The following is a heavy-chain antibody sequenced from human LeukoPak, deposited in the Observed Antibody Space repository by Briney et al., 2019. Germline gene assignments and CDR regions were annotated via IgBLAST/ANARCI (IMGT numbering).Heavy chain of an antibody. V-gene: IGHV3-30*02. CDR2: IRYDGSNT. D-gene: IGHD3-9*01. Sequence: PGGSLRLSCAASGFTFNNYGMHWVRQAPGKGLEWLAFIRYDGSNTYYADSVKGRFTVSRDDSKNTLYLQMNSLRAEDTAVYYCARDALFEGFDYWGQGTLVTVSS. J-gene: IGHJ4*02. CDR3: ARDALFEGFDY. CDR1: GFTFNNYG.